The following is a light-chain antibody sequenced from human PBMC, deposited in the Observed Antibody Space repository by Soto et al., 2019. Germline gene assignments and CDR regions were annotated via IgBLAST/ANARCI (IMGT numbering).Light chain of an antibody. V-gene: IGLV2-8*01. CDR3: NSYAGSDNYVL. CDR2: DVT. Sequence: QSALTQPPSASGSPGQSVTISCTGTSSYVGGYNYVSWYQQHPGKAPKLIIYDVTKRPSGVPYRFSGSKSGNTASLTVSGLQAEDEADYFCNSYAGSDNYVLFGGGSKLTVL. J-gene: IGLJ3*02. CDR1: SSYVGGYNY.